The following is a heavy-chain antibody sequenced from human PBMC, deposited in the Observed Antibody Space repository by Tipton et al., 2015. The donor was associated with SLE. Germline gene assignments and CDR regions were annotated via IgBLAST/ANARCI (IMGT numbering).Heavy chain of an antibody. CDR3: ARGAHTSTFIDYYYMDV. Sequence: TLSLTCTVSGGSIGSHYWSWIRQPPGKGLEWIGYQYYSGSTFYNPSLKSRVTISLDRSKNQFSLKLTSVTVADTAVYYCARGAHTSTFIDYYYMDVWGKGTTVTVSS. CDR1: GGSIGSHY. V-gene: IGHV4-59*06. J-gene: IGHJ6*03. D-gene: IGHD2-2*01. CDR2: QYYSGST.